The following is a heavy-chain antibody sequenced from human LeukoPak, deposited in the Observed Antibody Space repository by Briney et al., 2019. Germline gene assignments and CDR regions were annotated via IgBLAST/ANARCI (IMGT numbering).Heavy chain of an antibody. Sequence: GGSLRLSCAASGFTFSSSAMSWVRQAPGRGLEWVSAISGSGGSTYYADSVKGRFTISRDNSKNKLYLQMNSLRADDTAVYYCAKERGSGSYYDYYYYMDVWGKGTTGTVSS. CDR3: AKERGSGSYYDYYYYMDV. CDR2: ISGSGGST. CDR1: GFTFSSSA. D-gene: IGHD3-10*01. J-gene: IGHJ6*03. V-gene: IGHV3-23*01.